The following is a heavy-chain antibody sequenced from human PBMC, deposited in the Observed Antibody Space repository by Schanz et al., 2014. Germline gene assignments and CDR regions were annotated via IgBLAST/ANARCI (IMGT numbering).Heavy chain of an antibody. J-gene: IGHJ4*02. D-gene: IGHD3-10*01. Sequence: EVQLLESGGGLVQPGGSLRLSCAASGFTFSSYAMSWVRQAPGKGLEWVSSISSGGGSTYYADSVKGRFTMSRDNAKNTLYLQMNSLRPEDTAVYYCAKYRGYYRVSGSYRELEYWGQGTLVTVSS. CDR1: GFTFSSYA. CDR3: AKYRGYYRVSGSYRELEY. CDR2: ISSGGGST. V-gene: IGHV3-23*01.